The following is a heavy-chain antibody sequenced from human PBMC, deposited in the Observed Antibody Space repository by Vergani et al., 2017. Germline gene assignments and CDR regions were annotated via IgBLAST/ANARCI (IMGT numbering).Heavy chain of an antibody. V-gene: IGHV3-20*04. J-gene: IGHJ4*02. D-gene: IGHD2-15*01. CDR2: IHWNGGST. Sequence: EVQLVESGGGVVRPGGSLRLSCAASGFTFDDYGMSWVRQPPGEGLEWVSGIHWNGGSTSYADSVKGRFTISRDNAKNSLFLQMNSLRAEDTAVYYCATERSVVAAPTRDYWGQGTLVTVSS. CDR1: GFTFDDYG. CDR3: ATERSVVAAPTRDY.